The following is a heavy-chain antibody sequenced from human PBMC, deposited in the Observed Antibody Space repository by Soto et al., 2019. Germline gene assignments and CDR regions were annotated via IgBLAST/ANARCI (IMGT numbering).Heavy chain of an antibody. D-gene: IGHD3-16*01. V-gene: IGHV1-18*04. CDR2: ISAYNGNT. CDR1: GYTFTSYG. CDR3: ARIGVSSGHESPDFDS. Sequence: VKVSCKASGYTFTSYGISWVRQAPGQGLEWMGWISAYNGNTNYAQKLQGRVTMTTDTSTSTAYMELRSLRSDDTAVYYCARIGVSSGHESPDFDSWGQGTLVTVSS. J-gene: IGHJ4*02.